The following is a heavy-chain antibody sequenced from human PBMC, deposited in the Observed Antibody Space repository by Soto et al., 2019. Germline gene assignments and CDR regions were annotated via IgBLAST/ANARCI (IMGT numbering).Heavy chain of an antibody. Sequence: ASLKVSCKASGYAFSDYYMHWVRQAPGQGLEWMGYINPQSGGTKYDQKVQDRCTMTRDTPKITVYMALRILTSKATAVYYCARDRVRSPDGVDYFDPWGKGTLVTVSS. J-gene: IGHJ4*03. CDR1: GYAFSDYY. D-gene: IGHD3-9*01. CDR3: ARDRVRSPDGVDYFDP. V-gene: IGHV1-2*02. CDR2: INPQSGGT.